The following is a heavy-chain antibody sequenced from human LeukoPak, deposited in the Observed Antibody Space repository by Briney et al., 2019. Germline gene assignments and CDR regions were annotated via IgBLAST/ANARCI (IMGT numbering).Heavy chain of an antibody. CDR3: ARERGLTEYYFDY. D-gene: IGHD3-9*01. J-gene: IGHJ4*02. Sequence: SVKVSCKASGGTFSSYAISWVRQAPGQGLEWMGRIIPIFGTANYAQKFQGRVTITTDESTSTAYMELSSLRSEDTAVYYWARERGLTEYYFDYWGQGTLVTVSS. CDR1: GGTFSSYA. V-gene: IGHV1-69*05. CDR2: IIPIFGTA.